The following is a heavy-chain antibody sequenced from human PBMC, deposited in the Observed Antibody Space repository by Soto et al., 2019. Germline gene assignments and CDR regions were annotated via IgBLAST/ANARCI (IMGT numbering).Heavy chain of an antibody. CDR2: ILYSGST. D-gene: IGHD3-10*01. CDR3: ARDVGFYGSGSYGYMDV. Sequence: SETLSLTCTVSDGSIRSFYWSWIRQPPGNGLEWIGYILYSGSTNYNPSLKNRVTISVDTSKNQFSLKLSSVTAADTAVYYCARDVGFYGSGSYGYMDVWGKGTTVTGSS. V-gene: IGHV4-59*01. J-gene: IGHJ6*03. CDR1: DGSIRSFY.